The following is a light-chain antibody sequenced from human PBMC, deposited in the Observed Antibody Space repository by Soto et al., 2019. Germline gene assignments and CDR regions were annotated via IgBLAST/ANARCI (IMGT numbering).Light chain of an antibody. CDR3: QQYNHWPLT. V-gene: IGKV3-15*01. J-gene: IGKJ4*01. CDR1: QSVGGD. CDR2: GSS. Sequence: VMTQSPATLSLSPGERVTLSCMASQSVGGDVAWYQQKPGQAPRLLIFGSSTRATAVTARFSGSGSATEFTLTISSLQSEDFAVYYCQQYNHWPLTFGEGTKVDIK.